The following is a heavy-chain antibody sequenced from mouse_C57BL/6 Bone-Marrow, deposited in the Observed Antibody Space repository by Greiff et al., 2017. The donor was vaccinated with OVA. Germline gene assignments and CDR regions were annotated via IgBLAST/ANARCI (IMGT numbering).Heavy chain of an antibody. CDR2: ISNGGGST. CDR1: GFTFSDYY. D-gene: IGHD2-5*01. Sequence: EVQGVESGGGLVQPGGSLKLSCAASGFTFSDYYMYWVRQTPEKRLEWVAYISNGGGSTYYPDTVKGRFTISRDNAKNTLYLQMSRLKSEDTAMYYCARHHYSNYPFADWGQGTLVTVSA. CDR3: ARHHYSNYPFAD. J-gene: IGHJ3*01. V-gene: IGHV5-12*01.